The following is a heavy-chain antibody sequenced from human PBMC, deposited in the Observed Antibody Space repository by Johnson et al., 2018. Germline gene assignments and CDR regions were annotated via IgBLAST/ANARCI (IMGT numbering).Heavy chain of an antibody. CDR2: ISSDGTNK. D-gene: IGHD5-24*01. V-gene: IGHV3-30*03. Sequence: QVQLLESGGGAVQPGRSLRLSCAASRFTVSTYGMHWVRQTPGKGLEWVAVISSDGTNKNYTDSVRGRFPISKDNSKNTVSLKMNSLRLEDTAIFYCARRGRTRRWSHSEYYYYYMDVWGKGTSVTVSS. J-gene: IGHJ6*03. CDR1: RFTVSTYG. CDR3: ARRGRTRRWSHSEYYYYYMDV.